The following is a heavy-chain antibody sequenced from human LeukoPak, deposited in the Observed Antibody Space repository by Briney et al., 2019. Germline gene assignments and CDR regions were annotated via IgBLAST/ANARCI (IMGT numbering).Heavy chain of an antibody. V-gene: IGHV3-23*01. CDR2: ISGSGGST. J-gene: IGHJ6*02. CDR3: AKGQCSSTSCYLNYYYYGMDV. CDR1: GFTFSSYA. D-gene: IGHD2-2*01. Sequence: PGGSLRLSCAASGFTFSSYAMSWVRQAPGKGLEWVSAISGSGGSTYYADSVKGRFTISRDNSKNTLYLQMNSLRAEDTAVYYCAKGQCSSTSCYLNYYYYGMDVWGQGTTVTVSS.